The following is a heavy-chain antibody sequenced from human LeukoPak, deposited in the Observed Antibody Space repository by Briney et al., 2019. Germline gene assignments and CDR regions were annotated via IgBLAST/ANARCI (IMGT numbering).Heavy chain of an antibody. J-gene: IGHJ6*04. CDR3: AKTFGELLPDYYYYGMDV. Sequence: GGSLRLSCAASGFTFSSYGMHWVRQAPGKGLEWVAVISYDGSNKYYADSVKGRFTISRDNSKNTLYLQMNSLRAEDTAVYYCAKTFGELLPDYYYYGMDVWGKGTTVTASS. CDR2: ISYDGSNK. D-gene: IGHD3-10*01. V-gene: IGHV3-30*18. CDR1: GFTFSSYG.